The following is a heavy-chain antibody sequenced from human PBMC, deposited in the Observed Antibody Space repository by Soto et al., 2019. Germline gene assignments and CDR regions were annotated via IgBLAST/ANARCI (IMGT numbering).Heavy chain of an antibody. CDR3: ERHGEQLELRHHFHY. CDR1: GGSISSSSYY. V-gene: IGHV4-39*01. J-gene: IGHJ4*02. D-gene: IGHD1-7*01. Sequence: PSETLSLTCSVSGGSISSSSYYWAWIRQPPGKGLEWLGTIYYSGKTYYNPSLKSRVTISVDTSKNQFSLNLSSVTAADTAVYYCERHGEQLELRHHFHYRGPGTLVTVSS. CDR2: IYYSGKT.